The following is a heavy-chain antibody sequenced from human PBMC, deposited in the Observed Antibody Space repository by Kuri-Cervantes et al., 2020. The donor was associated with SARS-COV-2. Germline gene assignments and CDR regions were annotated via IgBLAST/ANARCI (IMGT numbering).Heavy chain of an antibody. CDR2: ISGSGGST. CDR3: ARDLYDYYYYMDV. J-gene: IGHJ6*03. CDR1: GFTFSSYA. Sequence: GGSLRLSCAASGFTFSSYAMSWVRQAPGKGLEWVSAISGSGGSTYYADSVKGRFTISRDNAKNSLYLQMNSLRAEDTAVYYCARDLYDYYYYMDVWGKGTTVTVSS. V-gene: IGHV3-23*01.